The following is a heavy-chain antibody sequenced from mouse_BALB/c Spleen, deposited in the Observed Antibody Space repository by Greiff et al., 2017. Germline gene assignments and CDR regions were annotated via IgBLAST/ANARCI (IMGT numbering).Heavy chain of an antibody. CDR1: GFTFSDYY. CDR3: ARDGDGYDWFAY. J-gene: IGHJ3*01. V-gene: IGHV5-4*02. CDR2: ISDGGSYT. Sequence: EVQGVESGGGLVKPGGSLKLSCAASGFTFSDYYMYWVRQTPEKRLEWVATISDGGSYTYYPDSVKGRFTISRDNAKNNLYLQMSSLKSEDTAMYYCARDGDGYDWFAYWGQGTLVTVSA. D-gene: IGHD2-2*01.